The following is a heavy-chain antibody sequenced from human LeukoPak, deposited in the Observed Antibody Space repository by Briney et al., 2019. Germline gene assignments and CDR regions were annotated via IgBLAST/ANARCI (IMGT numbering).Heavy chain of an antibody. CDR3: TRALRYDDSSGYYAY. V-gene: IGHV1-2*02. CDR1: GYTFTGHY. CDR2: INPKSGVT. Sequence: ASVKVSCKASGYTFTGHYMHWVRQAPGQGPEWMGWINPKSGVTNYAQTLQGRVTMTRDTFSSMVYMELSRLTTDDTAVYFCTRALRYDDSSGYYAYWGQGTLVTVSS. D-gene: IGHD3-22*01. J-gene: IGHJ4*02.